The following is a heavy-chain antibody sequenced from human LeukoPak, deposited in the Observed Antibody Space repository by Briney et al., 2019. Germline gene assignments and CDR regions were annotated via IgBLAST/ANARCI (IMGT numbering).Heavy chain of an antibody. CDR1: GYTFTGYY. CDR3: AREWAGEYPNLVYFDY. D-gene: IGHD2/OR15-2a*01. V-gene: IGHV1-2*02. CDR2: INPNSGGT. Sequence: ASVEVSCKASGYTFTGYYMHCVRQAPGQGLEWMGWINPNSGGTNYAQKFQGRVTMNRDTSISTPYMELSRLRSDDTAVYFCAREWAGEYPNLVYFDYWGQGTLVTVSS. J-gene: IGHJ4*02.